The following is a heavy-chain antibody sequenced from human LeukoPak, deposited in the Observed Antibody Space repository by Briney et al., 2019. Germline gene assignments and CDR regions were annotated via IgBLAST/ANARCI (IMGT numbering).Heavy chain of an antibody. CDR2: INWNGGST. CDR3: AINYNYDSSGYYKY. J-gene: IGHJ4*02. Sequence: GGSLRLSCAASGFTFDDYGMSWVRQAPGKGLEWVSGINWNGGSTGYADSVKGRFTISRDNAKNSLYLQMNSLRAEDTALYYCAINYNYDSSGYYKYWGQGTLVTVSS. CDR1: GFTFDDYG. V-gene: IGHV3-20*04. D-gene: IGHD3-22*01.